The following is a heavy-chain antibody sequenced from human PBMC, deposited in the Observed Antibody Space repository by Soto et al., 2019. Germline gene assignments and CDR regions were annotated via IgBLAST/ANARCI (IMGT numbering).Heavy chain of an antibody. Sequence: ALVKVSCKASGYTFTGYYMHWVRQAPGQGLEWMGWINPNSGGTNYAQKFQGWVTMTRDTSISTAYMELSRLRSDDTAVYYCARDRRSSSSFFYDYWGQGTLVTVSS. V-gene: IGHV1-2*04. J-gene: IGHJ4*02. CDR3: ARDRRSSSSFFYDY. CDR2: INPNSGGT. D-gene: IGHD6-6*01. CDR1: GYTFTGYY.